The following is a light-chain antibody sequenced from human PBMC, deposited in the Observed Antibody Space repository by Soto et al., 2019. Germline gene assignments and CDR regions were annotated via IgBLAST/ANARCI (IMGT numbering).Light chain of an antibody. V-gene: IGKV1-39*01. CDR1: QIIDTY. CDR3: QQSYSSPPLA. J-gene: IGKJ4*01. CDR2: GVS. Sequence: DIHMTQSPSSLYASIGDRVTITCRSSQIIDTYLNWYQQKAGKAPKLLIYGVSKLQSGVPPRFSGSGSGTEFTLPITGLQPEDFATYYCQQSYSSPPLAFGGGTKVEIK.